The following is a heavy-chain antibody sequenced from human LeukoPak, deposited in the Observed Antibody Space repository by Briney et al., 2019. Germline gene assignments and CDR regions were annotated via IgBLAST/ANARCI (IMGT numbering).Heavy chain of an antibody. CDR1: GFTFSSYS. J-gene: IGHJ4*02. CDR3: ARDSDYGDYSGNH. V-gene: IGHV3-21*01. CDR2: ISSSSSYI. D-gene: IGHD4-17*01. Sequence: GGSLRLSCAASGFTFSSYSMNWVRQAPGKGLEWVSSISSSSSYIYYADSVKGRFTISRDNAKSTLYLQMNSLRAEDTAVYYCARDSDYGDYSGNHWGQGTLVTVSS.